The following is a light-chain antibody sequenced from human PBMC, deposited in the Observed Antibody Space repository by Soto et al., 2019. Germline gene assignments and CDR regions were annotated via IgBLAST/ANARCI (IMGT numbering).Light chain of an antibody. Sequence: DIQLTQSPSFLSASVGDRVTITCRASQGINNYLAWYQQQPGKAPKLLIYAASTLQCGVPSRFSGSGSGTEFTLTISTLQPEDVATYYCQHYDSYPLTFGGGTKVEIK. CDR3: QHYDSYPLT. J-gene: IGKJ4*02. CDR1: QGINNY. V-gene: IGKV1-9*01. CDR2: AAS.